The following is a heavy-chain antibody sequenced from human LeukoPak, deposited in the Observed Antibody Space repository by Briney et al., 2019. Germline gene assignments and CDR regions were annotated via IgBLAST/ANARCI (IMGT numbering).Heavy chain of an antibody. J-gene: IGHJ4*02. V-gene: IGHV3-30*18. CDR1: GFSFSTYG. CDR3: AKEVGTFTLDY. CDR2: ISYDGSDK. D-gene: IGHD1-26*01. Sequence: PGGSLRLSCAASGFSFSTYGMHWVRQAPGKVLEWVTVISYDGSDKYYADSVKGRFTISRDNSRNTLYLQMNSLRVEDTAVYYCAKEVGTFTLDYWGQGTLVTVSS.